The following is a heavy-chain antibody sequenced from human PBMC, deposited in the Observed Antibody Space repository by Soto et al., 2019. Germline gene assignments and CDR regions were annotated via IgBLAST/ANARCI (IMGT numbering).Heavy chain of an antibody. V-gene: IGHV4-39*01. D-gene: IGHD2-15*01. J-gene: IGHJ1*01. CDR2: FYYSGST. CDR3: ARLQGYCIDCSCSGRYALYF. Sequence: SETRSDTWTVSAGTIRSSSYSWGWVRQQQRKGPEWIGTFYYSGSTYYNPSLKSRVTISVDTTKNQFFLKLNSVTAADTAVYYCARLQGYCIDCSCSGRYALYF. CDR1: AGTIRSSSYS.